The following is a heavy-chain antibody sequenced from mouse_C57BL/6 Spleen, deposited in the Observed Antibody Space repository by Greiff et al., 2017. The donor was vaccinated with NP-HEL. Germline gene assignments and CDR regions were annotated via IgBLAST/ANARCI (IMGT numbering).Heavy chain of an antibody. D-gene: IGHD1-1*01. J-gene: IGHJ2*01. V-gene: IGHV1-55*01. CDR1: GYTFTSYW. CDR3: ARLYYYGSSHFDY. Sequence: VHLQQPGAELVKPGASVKMSCKASGYTFTSYWITWVKQRPGQGLEWIGDIYPGSGSTNYNEKFKSKATLTVDTSSSTAYMQLSSLTSEDSAVYYCARLYYYGSSHFDYWGQGTTLTVSS. CDR2: IYPGSGST.